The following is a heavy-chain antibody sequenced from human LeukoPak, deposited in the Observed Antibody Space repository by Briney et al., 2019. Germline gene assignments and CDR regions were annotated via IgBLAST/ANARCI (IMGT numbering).Heavy chain of an antibody. CDR2: ISGSGGST. CDR1: GLTFSSYA. CDR3: AKDEDSGSYYNY. J-gene: IGHJ4*02. V-gene: IGHV3-23*01. Sequence: GGSLRLSCAASGLTFSSYAMSWVRQAPGKGLEWVSAISGSGGSTYYADSVKGRFAISRDNSKNTLYLQMNSLRAEDTAVYYCAKDEDSGSYYNYWGQGTLVTVSS. D-gene: IGHD3-10*01.